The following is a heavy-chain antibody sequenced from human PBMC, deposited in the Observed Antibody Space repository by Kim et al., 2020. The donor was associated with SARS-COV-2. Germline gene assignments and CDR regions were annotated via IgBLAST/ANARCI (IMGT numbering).Heavy chain of an antibody. Sequence: ASVKVSCKASGYTFTSYYMHWVRQATGQGLEWMGIINPSGGSTSYAQKFQGRVTMTRDTSTSTVYMELSSLRSEDTAVYFCARDLTTVTAVTGYYYYGLDVWGQGTTVTVSS. V-gene: IGHV1-46*01. CDR3: ARDLTTVTAVTGYYYYGLDV. D-gene: IGHD4-4*01. CDR2: INPSGGST. CDR1: GYTFTSYY. J-gene: IGHJ6*02.